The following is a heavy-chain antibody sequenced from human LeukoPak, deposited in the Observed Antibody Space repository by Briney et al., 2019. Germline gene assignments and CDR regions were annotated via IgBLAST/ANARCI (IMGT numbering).Heavy chain of an antibody. Sequence: PGGSLRLSCAASGFTFSSYAMSWVRQAPGKGLEWVSAISGSGGSTYYADSVKGRFTISRDNSKNTLYLQMNSLRAEDTAVYYCAKDARRSVVYQLLSHFDYWGQGTLVTVSS. CDR2: ISGSGGST. D-gene: IGHD2-2*01. CDR1: GFTFSSYA. J-gene: IGHJ4*02. V-gene: IGHV3-23*01. CDR3: AKDARRSVVYQLLSHFDY.